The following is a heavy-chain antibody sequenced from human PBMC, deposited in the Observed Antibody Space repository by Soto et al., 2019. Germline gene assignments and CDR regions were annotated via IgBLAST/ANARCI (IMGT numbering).Heavy chain of an antibody. CDR1: GYSFTSYW. CDR3: ARPQDIVVVPAAMNY. Sequence: GESLKISCKGSGYSFTSYWISWVRQMPGKGLEWMGRIDPSDSYTNYSPSFQGHVTISADKSISTAYLQWSSLKASDTAMYYCARPQDIVVVPAAMNYWGQGTLVTVSS. D-gene: IGHD2-2*01. V-gene: IGHV5-10-1*01. J-gene: IGHJ4*02. CDR2: IDPSDSYT.